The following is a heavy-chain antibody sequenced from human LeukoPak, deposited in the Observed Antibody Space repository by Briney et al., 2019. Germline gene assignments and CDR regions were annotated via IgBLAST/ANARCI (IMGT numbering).Heavy chain of an antibody. CDR1: GFTFSSYS. CDR3: ARGVRVSGWTLFDY. Sequence: GGSLRLSCAASGFTFSSYSMNWVRQAPGKGLEWVSSIISSSSYIYYADSVKGRLTISRDNAKNSLYLQMNSLRAEDRAVYYCARGVRVSGWTLFDYWGQGTLVTVSS. D-gene: IGHD6-19*01. CDR2: IISSSSYI. V-gene: IGHV3-21*01. J-gene: IGHJ4*02.